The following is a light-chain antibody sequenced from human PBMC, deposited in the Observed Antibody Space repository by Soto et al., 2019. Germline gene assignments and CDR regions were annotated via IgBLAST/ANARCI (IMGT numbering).Light chain of an antibody. CDR1: QGVTNH. CDR2: AAS. J-gene: IGKJ3*01. V-gene: IGKV1-16*01. CDR3: QQYNRYPIT. Sequence: DIQMTQSPCSLSASVGDRVTITCRASQGVTNHLAWFQQKPGKAPKSLIYAASSLQSGVPSRFSGSGSGTDSTLTISSLQPEDFATYYCQQYNRYPITFGPGTKVDIK.